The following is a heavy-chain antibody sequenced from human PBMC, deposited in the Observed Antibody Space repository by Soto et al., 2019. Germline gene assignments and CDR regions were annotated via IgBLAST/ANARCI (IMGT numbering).Heavy chain of an antibody. CDR1: GFSLSTGGVG. CDR3: IQSRCGGDCLQSYASYYYYGMDV. CDR2: IYWDDDK. V-gene: IGHV2-5*02. Sequence: SGPTLVNPTQTLTLTCTFSGFSLSTGGVGVGWIRQPPGKALEWLALIYWDDDKRYSPSLRSRLTITKDTSKNQVVLTMTNMDPVDTATYYCIQSRCGGDCLQSYASYYYYGMDVWGEGIKVTV. D-gene: IGHD2-21*02. J-gene: IGHJ6*02.